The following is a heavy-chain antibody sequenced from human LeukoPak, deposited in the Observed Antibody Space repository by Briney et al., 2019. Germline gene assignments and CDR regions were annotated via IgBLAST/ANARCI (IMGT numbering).Heavy chain of an antibody. V-gene: IGHV3-7*01. CDR3: ARGRPGMGIVIDY. CDR1: EFTFSNHW. D-gene: IGHD7-27*01. CDR2: VKQDGSEK. Sequence: GGSLRLSCAASEFTFSNHWMSWVRQAPGKGLEWVANVKQDGSEKFYVDSVKGRFTISRDNAKNSLYLQINSLRAEDTAVYYCARGRPGMGIVIDYWGQGTLVTVS. J-gene: IGHJ4*02.